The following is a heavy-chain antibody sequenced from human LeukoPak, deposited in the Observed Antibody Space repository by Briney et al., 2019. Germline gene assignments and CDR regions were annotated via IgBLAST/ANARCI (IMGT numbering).Heavy chain of an antibody. Sequence: TPSETLSLTCTVSGGSISNTAYYRGWIRQPPGKGLEWIGSLSYSGSPYYNPSLKSRVTISGDMSKNQFSLKLSSVTAADTAVYYCARRRLNWGAFDIWGQGTMVTVSS. CDR1: GGSISNTAYY. CDR3: ARRRLNWGAFDI. J-gene: IGHJ3*02. CDR2: LSYSGSP. D-gene: IGHD7-27*01. V-gene: IGHV4-39*01.